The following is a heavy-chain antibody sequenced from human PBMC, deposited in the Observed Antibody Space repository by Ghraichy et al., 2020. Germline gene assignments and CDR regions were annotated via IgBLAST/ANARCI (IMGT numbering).Heavy chain of an antibody. V-gene: IGHV4-4*07. D-gene: IGHD6-13*01. Sequence: SETLSLTCTVSGGTISSYYWSWIRQPAGKGLEWIGRIYTSGSTNYNPSLKSRVTMSVDTSKNQFSLKLSSVTAADTAVYYCARAPHLYSSSWVDYWGQGTLVTVSS. CDR3: ARAPHLYSSSWVDY. CDR1: GGTISSYY. J-gene: IGHJ4*02. CDR2: IYTSGST.